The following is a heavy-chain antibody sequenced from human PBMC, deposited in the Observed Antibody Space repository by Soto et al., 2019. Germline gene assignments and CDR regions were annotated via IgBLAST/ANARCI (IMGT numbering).Heavy chain of an antibody. CDR2: ISFDGSKK. Sequence: QVQLVESGGGVVQPGRSLRLSCVASGFTFSRYGMHWVRQAPGKGLEWVVFISFDGSKKYYVDSVKGRFTISRDNSKNTLYLQMNSLRVEDTAVYYCAKGRHDSSDYYSAFDYCGQGNLVTVSS. D-gene: IGHD3-22*01. J-gene: IGHJ4*02. CDR1: GFTFSRYG. CDR3: AKGRHDSSDYYSAFDY. V-gene: IGHV3-30*18.